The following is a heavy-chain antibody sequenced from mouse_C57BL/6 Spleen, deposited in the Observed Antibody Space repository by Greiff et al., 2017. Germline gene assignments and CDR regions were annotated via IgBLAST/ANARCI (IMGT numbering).Heavy chain of an antibody. CDR1: GYTFTDYY. CDR3: ARDGGNGPDY. CDR2: INPNNGGT. Sequence: VQLQQSGPELVKPGASVKISCKASGYTFTDYYMNWVKQSHGKSLEWIGDINPNNGGTSYNQKFKGKATLTVDKSSSTAYMELRSLASEDSAVYYCARDGGNGPDYWGQGTTLTVSS. J-gene: IGHJ2*01. V-gene: IGHV1-26*01. D-gene: IGHD2-1*01.